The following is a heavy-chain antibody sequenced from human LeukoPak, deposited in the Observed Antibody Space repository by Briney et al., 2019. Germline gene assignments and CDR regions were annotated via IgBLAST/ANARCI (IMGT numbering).Heavy chain of an antibody. CDR3: AKYVFSYGSGSYLAH. CDR1: GFTFYNYG. Sequence: GGSLRLSCAASGFTFYNYGISWVRQAPGKGLEWLTGISGGGGRTYYEDSVRGRFIVSRDNSQNTVNLEIHSRRPEDTAVYYCAKYVFSYGSGSYLAHWGQGTLVTVSS. V-gene: IGHV3-23*01. D-gene: IGHD3-10*01. CDR2: ISGGGGRT. J-gene: IGHJ4*02.